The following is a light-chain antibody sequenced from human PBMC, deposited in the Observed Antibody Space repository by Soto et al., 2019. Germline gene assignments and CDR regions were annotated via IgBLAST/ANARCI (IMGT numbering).Light chain of an antibody. CDR2: AAF. CDR3: QQLNSYPLT. V-gene: IGKV1-9*01. Sequence: DIQLTQSPSFLSASVGDRITITCRASQGISNYLAWYQQKPGKAPNLLIYAAFTLHRGVPSRFSGSGSGAVFTLTISSLQPGDLATYYCQQLNSYPLTFGGGTKVEI. J-gene: IGKJ4*01. CDR1: QGISNY.